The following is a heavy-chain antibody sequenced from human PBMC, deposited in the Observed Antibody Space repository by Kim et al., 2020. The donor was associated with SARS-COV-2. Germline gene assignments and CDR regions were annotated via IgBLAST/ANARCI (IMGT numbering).Heavy chain of an antibody. Sequence: TIYADSVKVRFTISRDNAKNTLYLQMNRLRAEDTALYYCVRLNQRYYFDFWGQGTLVSVSS. V-gene: IGHV3-74*01. CDR2: T. D-gene: IGHD2-21*01. CDR3: VRLNQRYYFDF. J-gene: IGHJ4*02.